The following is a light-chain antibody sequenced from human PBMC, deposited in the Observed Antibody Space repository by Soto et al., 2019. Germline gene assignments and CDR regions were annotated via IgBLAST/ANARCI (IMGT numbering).Light chain of an antibody. V-gene: IGKV3-15*01. J-gene: IGKJ1*01. Sequence: EIVMTQSPATLSVSPGERATLSCRASQSVSSNLAWYQQKPGQAPRLLIYGASTRATGIPARFSGSGSGTEFTLTISSLQSEDLAVYYCQQYNNWPKTSGQGTKVEIK. CDR2: GAS. CDR1: QSVSSN. CDR3: QQYNNWPKT.